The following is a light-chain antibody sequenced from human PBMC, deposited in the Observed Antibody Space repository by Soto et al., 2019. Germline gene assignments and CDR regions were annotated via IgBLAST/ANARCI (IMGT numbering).Light chain of an antibody. CDR2: DAS. Sequence: EIVLTQSPATLSLSPGERVTLSCRASQSISSYLAWYQQKPGQPPRLLMYDASDRAAGIPARFSGSGSGTDFTLTISSLEPEDFAVYYCQQYVTSSPRTFGQGTKVDIK. J-gene: IGKJ1*01. CDR3: QQYVTSSPRT. CDR1: QSISSY. V-gene: IGKV3-11*01.